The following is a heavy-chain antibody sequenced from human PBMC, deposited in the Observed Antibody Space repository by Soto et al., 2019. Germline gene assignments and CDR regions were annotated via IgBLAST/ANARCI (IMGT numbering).Heavy chain of an antibody. CDR1: GGTFSSYA. CDR3: ARTTAAASNYYYYYYGMDV. J-gene: IGHJ6*02. D-gene: IGHD6-13*01. V-gene: IGHV1-69*13. CDR2: IIPIFGTA. Sequence: SVKVSCKASGGTFSSYAISWVRQAPGQGLDWMGGIIPIFGTANYAQKFQGRVTITADESTSTAYMELSSLRSEDTAVYYCARTTAAASNYYYYYYGMDVWGQGTTVTVSS.